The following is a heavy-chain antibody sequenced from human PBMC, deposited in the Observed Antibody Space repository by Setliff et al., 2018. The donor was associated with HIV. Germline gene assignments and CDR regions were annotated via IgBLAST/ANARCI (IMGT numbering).Heavy chain of an antibody. CDR3: ARMRLDGGYSYDY. Sequence: PSETLSLTCTVSGGSISSGSYHWSWIRQPAGKGLDWVGHIFTSGSTNYNPSLKSRVTISVDTSKNLFSLKLSSVTAADTGVYYCARMRLDGGYSYDYWGQGTLVTVSS. D-gene: IGHD5-12*01. V-gene: IGHV4-61*09. J-gene: IGHJ4*02. CDR2: IFTSGST. CDR1: GGSISSGSYH.